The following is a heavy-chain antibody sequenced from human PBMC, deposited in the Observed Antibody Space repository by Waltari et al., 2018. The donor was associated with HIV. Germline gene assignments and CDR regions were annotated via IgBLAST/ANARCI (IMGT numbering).Heavy chain of an antibody. J-gene: IGHJ6*02. V-gene: IGHV3-30*07. CDR3: ARDRSSSWYGRDYYYYGMDV. Sequence: DSVKGRFTISRDKSKNTLYLQMNSLRAEDTAVYYCARDRSSSWYGRDYYYYGMDVWGQGTTVTVSS. D-gene: IGHD6-13*01.